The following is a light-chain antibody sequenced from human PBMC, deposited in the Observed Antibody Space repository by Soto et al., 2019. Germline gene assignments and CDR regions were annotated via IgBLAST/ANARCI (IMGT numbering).Light chain of an antibody. J-gene: IGLJ1*01. Sequence: QSVLIQPASVSGSPGQPITISCTGTSSDVGGSNYVSWYQHHPHRAPKLLIYEVSYRPSGASNRFSGSKSDNTASLTISGLQAEDEADYYCISYTSSNTLEVFGIGTKVTVL. CDR2: EVS. CDR1: SSDVGGSNY. V-gene: IGLV2-14*01. CDR3: ISYTSSNTLEV.